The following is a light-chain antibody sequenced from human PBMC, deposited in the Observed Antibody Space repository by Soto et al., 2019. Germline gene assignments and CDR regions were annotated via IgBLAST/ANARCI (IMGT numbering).Light chain of an antibody. CDR2: DAS. V-gene: IGKV3-11*01. Sequence: EIVMAPSPAPLSVSPGERATLPRRASQSVSSNLAWYQQKPGQAPRLLIYDASNRATGIPARFSGSGSGTDFTLTISSLEPEDFAVYYCQQRSNWWTFGQGTKVDIK. J-gene: IGKJ1*01. CDR1: QSVSSN. CDR3: QQRSNWWT.